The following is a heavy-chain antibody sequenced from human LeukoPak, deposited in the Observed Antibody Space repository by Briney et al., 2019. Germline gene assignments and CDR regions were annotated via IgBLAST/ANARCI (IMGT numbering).Heavy chain of an antibody. Sequence: SETLSLTCTVSGGSISSSSYYWGWIRQPPGKGLEWIGEINHSGSTNYNPSLKSRVTISVDTSKNQFSLNLTSVTAADTAVYYCAGEGYSGYDLTVFDYWGQGTLVTVSS. CDR1: GGSISSSSYY. J-gene: IGHJ4*02. V-gene: IGHV4-39*07. CDR2: INHSGST. CDR3: AGEGYSGYDLTVFDY. D-gene: IGHD5-12*01.